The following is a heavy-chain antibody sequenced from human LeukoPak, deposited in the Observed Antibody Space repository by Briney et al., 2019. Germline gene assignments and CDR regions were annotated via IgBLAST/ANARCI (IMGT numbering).Heavy chain of an antibody. D-gene: IGHD1-1*01. CDR1: GFTFSNFW. J-gene: IGHJ4*02. Sequence: GGSLRLSCGTSGFTFSNFWMSWVRQAPGRGLEWVANIHPEGNEKYHVESVKGRFTISRDNTRDLLFLQMNGLRVEDTAVYYCARGDDFSGDHWGQGTLVTVSS. V-gene: IGHV3-7*04. CDR2: IHPEGNEK. CDR3: ARGDDFSGDH.